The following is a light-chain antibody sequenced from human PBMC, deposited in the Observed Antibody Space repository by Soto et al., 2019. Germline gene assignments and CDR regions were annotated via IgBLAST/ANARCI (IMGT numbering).Light chain of an antibody. Sequence: EIVLTQSPGTLSLSPGARATLSCRASQSVRNNYVAWYQQKGGQAPRLLIYGASNRATGTPDRFSGSGSGTEFSLTISRLEPEVFAVYSCQQYGSFPYAFGQGTKLEIK. V-gene: IGKV3-20*01. J-gene: IGKJ2*01. CDR2: GAS. CDR1: QSVRNNY. CDR3: QQYGSFPYA.